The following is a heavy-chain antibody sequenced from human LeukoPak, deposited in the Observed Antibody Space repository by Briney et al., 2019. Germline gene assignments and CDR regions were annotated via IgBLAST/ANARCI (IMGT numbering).Heavy chain of an antibody. CDR2: IIPIFGTA. Sequence: SVKVSCKASGGTFSSYAISWVRQAPGQGLEWMGGIIPIFGTANYAQKFQGRVTITADGSTSTAYMELSSLRSEDTAVYYCAFGSWPTTPFDYWGQGTLVTVSS. V-gene: IGHV1-69*01. D-gene: IGHD6-13*01. CDR3: AFGSWPTTPFDY. CDR1: GGTFSSYA. J-gene: IGHJ4*02.